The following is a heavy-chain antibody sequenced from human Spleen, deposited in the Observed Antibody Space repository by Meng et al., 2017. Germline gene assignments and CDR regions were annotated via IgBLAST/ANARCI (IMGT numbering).Heavy chain of an antibody. Sequence: QVHLVQSGGEVKKPGASVKVSCKVFGYNFTDFGVSWVRQAPGQGLEWMAWLGAHDGDTSHAPKFQGRVTVSADRPTATAYMELRSLRSDDTAVYYCARGTPGRSYSDYWGQGTLVTAPQ. CDR3: ARGTPGRSYSDY. V-gene: IGHV1-18*01. CDR2: LGAHDGDT. J-gene: IGHJ4*02. D-gene: IGHD3-10*01. CDR1: GYNFTDFG.